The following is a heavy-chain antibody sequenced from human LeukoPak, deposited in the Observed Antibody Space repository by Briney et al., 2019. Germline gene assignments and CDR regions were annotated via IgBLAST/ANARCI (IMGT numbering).Heavy chain of an antibody. CDR2: ISSSSSYI. J-gene: IGHJ6*02. CDR1: GFTFSSNS. CDR3: ARENSNDFYYYGMDV. D-gene: IGHD4-11*01. V-gene: IGHV3-21*01. Sequence: GGSLRLSCAASGFTFSSNSMNWVRQAPGKGLEWVSSISSSSSYIYYADSVKGRFTISRDNAKNSLYLQMNSLRAEDTAVYYCARENSNDFYYYGMDVWGQGTTVTVSS.